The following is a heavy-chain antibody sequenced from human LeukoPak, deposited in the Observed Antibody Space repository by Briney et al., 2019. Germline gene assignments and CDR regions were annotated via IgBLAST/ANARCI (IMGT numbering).Heavy chain of an antibody. CDR2: ISAYNGNT. J-gene: IGHJ4*02. D-gene: IGHD5-18*01. CDR1: GYTFTNYG. Sequence: AAVTVSYKASGYTFTNYGISWVRQAPGQGLEWMGWISAYNGNTNYAQKLQGRVTMTTDTSTSTAYMELKSLRSDDTAVYYCASQHSLRSGYTYNYYWGQGILVTVSA. CDR3: ASQHSLRSGYTYNYY. V-gene: IGHV1-18*01.